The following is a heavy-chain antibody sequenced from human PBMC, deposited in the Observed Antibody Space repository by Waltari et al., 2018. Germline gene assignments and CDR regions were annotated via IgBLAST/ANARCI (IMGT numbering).Heavy chain of an antibody. CDR1: GASFSDYY. CDR3: TRGGNYDFWSHRPFVDP. Sequence: QVQLQQWGAGLLGPSEPLSLTCAVHGASFSDYYWGWVRQPPGKGLEWIGQIRHPGSTNYNPSLKSRVTISIDTPRSQFSLRLSSVTAADTALYFCTRGGNYDFWSHRPFVDPWGQGTLVTVSS. D-gene: IGHD3-3*01. CDR2: IRHPGST. V-gene: IGHV4-34*01. J-gene: IGHJ5*02.